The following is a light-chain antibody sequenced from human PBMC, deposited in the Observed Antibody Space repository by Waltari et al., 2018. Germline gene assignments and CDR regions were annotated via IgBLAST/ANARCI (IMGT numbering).Light chain of an antibody. CDR2: GTF. CDR1: ESISRTY. CDR3: QQYGTLPIT. V-gene: IGKV3-20*01. J-gene: IGKJ5*01. Sequence: EIVLTQSPGTLYLSPGERATLSCRASESISRTYLAWYQHKPGQSPRLLIFGTFSRAAGIPDRFSGSGSGTDCTLIISRLEPEDFAGYFGQQYGTLPITFGQGTRLQIK.